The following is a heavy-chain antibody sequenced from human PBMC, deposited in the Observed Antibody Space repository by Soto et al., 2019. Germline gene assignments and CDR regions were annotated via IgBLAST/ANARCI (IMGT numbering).Heavy chain of an antibody. CDR3: ARTQMMCHLVWGHFDY. J-gene: IGHJ4*02. V-gene: IGHV5-51*01. CDR1: GYSFTSYW. D-gene: IGHD2-8*01. CDR2: IYPGDSDT. Sequence: GESLKISCKGSGYSFTSYWIGWVRQMPGKGLEWMGIIYPGDSDTRYSPSFQGQVTISADKSISTAYLQWSSLKASDTAMYYCARTQMMCHLVWGHFDYWGQGTLVTVSS.